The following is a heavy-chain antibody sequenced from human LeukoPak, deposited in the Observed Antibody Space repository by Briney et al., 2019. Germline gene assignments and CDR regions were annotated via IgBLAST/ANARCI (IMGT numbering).Heavy chain of an antibody. CDR1: GYTFTSYS. Sequence: ASVKVSCKASGYTFTSYSMHWVRQAPGQRLEWMGWINAVNGNTEYSQRFQGRVTITRDTSASTAYMELSSLRSEDTAVYYCATGGPDYWGQGTLVTVSS. CDR3: ATGGPDY. CDR2: INAVNGNT. V-gene: IGHV1-3*01. D-gene: IGHD5-12*01. J-gene: IGHJ4*02.